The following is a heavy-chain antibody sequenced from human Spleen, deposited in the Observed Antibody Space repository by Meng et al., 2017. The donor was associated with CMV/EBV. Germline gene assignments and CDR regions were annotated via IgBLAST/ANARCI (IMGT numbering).Heavy chain of an antibody. Sequence: ASVKVSCKASGYTFTGYYMHWVRQAPGQGLEWMGWINPNSGGTNYAQKFQGRVTMTRDTSISTAYMELRSLRSDDTAVYYCARGKSIAAAGYFDYWGQGTLVTVSS. CDR2: INPNSGGT. J-gene: IGHJ4*02. D-gene: IGHD6-13*01. CDR3: ARGKSIAAAGYFDY. V-gene: IGHV1-2*02. CDR1: GYTFTGYY.